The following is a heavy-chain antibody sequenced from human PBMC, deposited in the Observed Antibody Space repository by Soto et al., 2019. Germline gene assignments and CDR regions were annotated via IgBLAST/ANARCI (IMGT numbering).Heavy chain of an antibody. J-gene: IGHJ4*02. Sequence: ASVKDSCKASGYTFTSYTMNWVRQAPGQRLEWMGWINAGNGNTKYSQKFQGRVTITRDTSASTAYMELSSLRSEDTAVYYCARDLGGWPDYWGQGTLVTVSS. CDR2: INAGNGNT. CDR1: GYTFTSYT. D-gene: IGHD2-15*01. V-gene: IGHV1-3*01. CDR3: ARDLGGWPDY.